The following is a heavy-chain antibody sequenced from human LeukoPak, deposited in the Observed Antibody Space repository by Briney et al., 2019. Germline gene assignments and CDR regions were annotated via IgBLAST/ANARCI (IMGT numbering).Heavy chain of an antibody. CDR2: ISGSGGST. CDR3: SKWGSGWCYAFDI. J-gene: IGHJ3*02. CDR1: GFTFSSCA. Sequence: PGGSLRLSCAASGFTFSSCAKSWGRHPQGKGLEWVSAISGSGGSTYYADSVKGRFTISRDNSKNTLYLQMNSLRADDTAVYYCSKWGSGWCYAFDIWGQGTMVTVSS. V-gene: IGHV3-23*01. D-gene: IGHD6-19*01.